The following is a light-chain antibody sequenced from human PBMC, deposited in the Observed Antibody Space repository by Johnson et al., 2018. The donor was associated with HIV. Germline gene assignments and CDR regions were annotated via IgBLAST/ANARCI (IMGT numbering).Light chain of an antibody. CDR2: DNY. Sequence: QSVLTQPPSVSAAPGQKVTISCSGSSSNIGSNYVSWYQHLPGTAPKLLIYDNYKRPSGIPDRFSGSKSGTSATLGITGLQTGDEADYYCGTWDSSLSVLYVFGTGTKVTVL. CDR3: GTWDSSLSVLYV. V-gene: IGLV1-51*01. J-gene: IGLJ1*01. CDR1: SSNIGSNY.